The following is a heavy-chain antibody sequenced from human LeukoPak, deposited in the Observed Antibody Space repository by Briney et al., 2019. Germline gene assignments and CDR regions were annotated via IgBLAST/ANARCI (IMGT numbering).Heavy chain of an antibody. V-gene: IGHV3-30*03. CDR1: GFTFSSYG. J-gene: IGHJ5*02. CDR2: ISYDGSNK. CDR3: ARDGPRSGVPFDP. D-gene: IGHD6-19*01. Sequence: GRSLRLSCAASGFTFSSYGMHWVRQAPGKGLEWVAVISYDGSNKYYADSVKGRFTISRDNAKNSLYLQMNSLRAEDTAVYYCARDGPRSGVPFDPWGQGTLVTVSS.